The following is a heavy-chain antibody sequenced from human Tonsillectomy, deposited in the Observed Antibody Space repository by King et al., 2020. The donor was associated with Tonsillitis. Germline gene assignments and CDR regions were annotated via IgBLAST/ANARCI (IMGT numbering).Heavy chain of an antibody. J-gene: IGHJ3*02. CDR3: VKETAPRVAFDI. V-gene: IGHV3-64D*06. Sequence: VQLVESGGGLVQPGGSLRLSCSASGFTFSSYAMHWVRQAPGKGLEYVSVISSNGGSTYNADSVKGRFTISRDNSKNTLYLQMSGLRAEDTAVYYCVKETAPRVAFDIWGQGTMVTVSS. CDR2: ISSNGGST. CDR1: GFTFSSYA.